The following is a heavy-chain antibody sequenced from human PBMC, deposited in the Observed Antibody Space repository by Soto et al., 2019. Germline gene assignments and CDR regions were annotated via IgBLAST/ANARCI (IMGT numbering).Heavy chain of an antibody. CDR3: ASPPEAMDYYLDV. Sequence: GESRKISCKGSRYSFTSYWIRWVRQIPGKGLEWMGIIYPDDPNTRYPPPYQGQITISADKSISTAYLQWSSLKASNTAMYYGASPPEAMDYYLDVWGQGTTVTVSS. CDR1: RYSFTSYW. D-gene: IGHD5-18*01. CDR2: IYPDDPNT. J-gene: IGHJ6*03. V-gene: IGHV5-51*01.